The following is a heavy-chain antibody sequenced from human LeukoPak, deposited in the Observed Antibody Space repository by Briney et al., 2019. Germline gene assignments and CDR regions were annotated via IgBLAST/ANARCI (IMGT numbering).Heavy chain of an antibody. D-gene: IGHD2-8*01. V-gene: IGHV3-23*01. CDR3: ANGNRCTSPNCLGYYYFYMDV. CDR1: GFAFSRND. CDR2: ISGSSGAT. J-gene: IGHJ6*03. Sequence: GGSLRLSCAASGFAFSRNDMFWVRQAPGKGLEWVSCISGSSGATYYADSVRGRFTISRDNSKNTLYLQMNSLRAEDTAVYYCANGNRCTSPNCLGYYYFYMDVWGKGTTVTVSS.